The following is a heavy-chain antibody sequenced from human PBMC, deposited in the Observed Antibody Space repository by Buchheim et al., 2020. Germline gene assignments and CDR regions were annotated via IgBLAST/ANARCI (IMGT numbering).Heavy chain of an antibody. Sequence: VQLLESGGGLVQPGRSLRLSCAASGFTFSDYGMHWVRQAPGKGLEWVAHIWYDGNDQFYADSVKGRFTIFRDNSKSTLYLQMNSLRAEDSAVYYCARELGTGTTDNFDYWGQGTL. CDR3: ARELGTGTTDNFDY. V-gene: IGHV3-33*01. D-gene: IGHD1-7*01. CDR1: GFTFSDYG. CDR2: IWYDGNDQ. J-gene: IGHJ4*02.